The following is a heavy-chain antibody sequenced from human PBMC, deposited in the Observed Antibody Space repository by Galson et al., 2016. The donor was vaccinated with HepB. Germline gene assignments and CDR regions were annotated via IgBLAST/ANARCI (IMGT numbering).Heavy chain of an antibody. J-gene: IGHJ4*02. V-gene: IGHV3-7*04. CDR1: GLTFSRFW. CDR2: INQAGSEK. CDR3: ARAYQYTLDY. D-gene: IGHD1-1*01. Sequence: SLRLSCAASGLTFSRFWMTWVRQAPGKGLEWVANINQAGSEKHYLDSVRGRFTISRDNSKNSLYLQMNSLRAEDTAVYFCARAYQYTLDYWGQGTLVTVSP.